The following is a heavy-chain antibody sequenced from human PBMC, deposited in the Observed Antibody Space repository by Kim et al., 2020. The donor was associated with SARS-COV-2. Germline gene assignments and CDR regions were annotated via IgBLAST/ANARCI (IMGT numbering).Heavy chain of an antibody. J-gene: IGHJ4*02. CDR2: T. Sequence: TNYNPSIKSRVTISVEPSKNQFSLKLSSVTAAYTAVYYCARDRRYFDYWGQGTLVTVSS. D-gene: IGHD6-6*01. CDR3: ARDRRYFDY. V-gene: IGHV4-59*01.